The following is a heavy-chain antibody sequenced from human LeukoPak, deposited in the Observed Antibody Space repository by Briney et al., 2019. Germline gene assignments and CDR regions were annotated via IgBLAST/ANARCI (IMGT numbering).Heavy chain of an antibody. CDR1: GYTFTGYY. J-gene: IGHJ4*02. V-gene: IGHV1-2*02. CDR2: INPNSGGT. D-gene: IGHD3-22*01. Sequence: ASVKVSCKASGYTFTGYYMHWVRQALGQGLEWMGWINPNSGGTNYAQKFQGRVTMTRDTSISTAYMELSRLRSDDTAVYYCARGGGMIVVSYYSDYWGQGTLVNVSS. CDR3: ARGGGMIVVSYYSDY.